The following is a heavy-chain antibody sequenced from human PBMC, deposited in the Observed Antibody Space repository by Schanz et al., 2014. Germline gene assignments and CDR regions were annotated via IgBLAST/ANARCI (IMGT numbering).Heavy chain of an antibody. CDR2: IYSDGRT. V-gene: IGHV3-66*02. J-gene: IGHJ4*02. CDR3: VGIHVAVAEAFY. D-gene: IGHD6-19*01. Sequence: EVHLVESGGGLVQPGGSLRLSCVASGFTVSSSYMSWVRQAPGKGLEWVSVIYSDGRTYYGDSVKGRFTISRDNSKNTLYLQMNSLRPEDTALYYCVGIHVAVAEAFYWGQGALVIVS. CDR1: GFTVSSSY.